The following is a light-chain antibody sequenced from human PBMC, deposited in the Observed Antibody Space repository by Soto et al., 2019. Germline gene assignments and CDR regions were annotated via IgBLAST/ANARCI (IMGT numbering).Light chain of an antibody. CDR2: EVS. V-gene: IGLV2-14*01. CDR1: SSDVGGYDY. CDR3: SSSSISTADL. Sequence: QSALTQPASVSGSPGQSITIACTGTSSDVGGYDYVSWYQIHPGKAPNLMVFEVSNRPSGVSYRFSGSKSGNTASLTISGLKAEDEADYFCSSSSISTADLFGTGTKVTVL. J-gene: IGLJ1*01.